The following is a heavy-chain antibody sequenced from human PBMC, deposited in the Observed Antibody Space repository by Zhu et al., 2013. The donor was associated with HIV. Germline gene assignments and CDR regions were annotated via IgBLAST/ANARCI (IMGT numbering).Heavy chain of an antibody. CDR2: ISAYNGNT. CDR3: ARDSPDYYDSSGYYGDAFDI. Sequence: QVQLVQSGAEVKKPGASVKVSCKASGYTFTSYGISWVRQAPGQGLEWMGWISAYNGNTNYAQKLQGRVTMTTDTSTSTAYMELRSLRSDDTAVYYCARDSPDYYDSSGYYGDAFDIWGQGTMVTVSS. D-gene: IGHD3-22*01. V-gene: IGHV1-18*01. J-gene: IGHJ3*02. CDR1: GYTFTSYG.